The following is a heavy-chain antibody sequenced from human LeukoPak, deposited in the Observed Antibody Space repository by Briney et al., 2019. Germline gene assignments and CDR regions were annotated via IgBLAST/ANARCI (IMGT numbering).Heavy chain of an antibody. V-gene: IGHV4-4*02. CDR3: ARGVAGSYYYFDY. Sequence: SETLSLTCAVSGGSISSSNWWSRVRQPPGKGLEWIGEIYHSGSTNYNPSLKSRVTISVDKSKNQFSLKLSSVTAADTAVYYCARGVAGSYYYFDYWGQGTLVTVSS. J-gene: IGHJ4*02. CDR2: IYHSGST. D-gene: IGHD1-26*01. CDR1: GGSISSSNW.